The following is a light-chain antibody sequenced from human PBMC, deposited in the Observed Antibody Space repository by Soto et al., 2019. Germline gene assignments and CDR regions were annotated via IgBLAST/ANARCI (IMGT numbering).Light chain of an antibody. J-gene: IGKJ3*01. Sequence: DIQMTQSPSSLSASVGDRFTITCRASQSISSYLNWYQQKPGKAPKLLIYAASTLQSGVPSRFSGSGSGTDFTLTITSLEPEDFAVYYCQQRYDWRTFGPGTKVDIK. CDR2: AAS. V-gene: IGKV1-39*01. CDR1: QSISSY. CDR3: QQRYDWRT.